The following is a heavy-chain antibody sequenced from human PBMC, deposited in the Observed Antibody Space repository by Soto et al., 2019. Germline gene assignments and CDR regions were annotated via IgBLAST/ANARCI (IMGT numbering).Heavy chain of an antibody. J-gene: IGHJ4*02. V-gene: IGHV3-30*04. CDR1: GFTFSSYA. CDR2: ISYDGSNK. CDR3: ARCQVDWGSSLGYFDY. Sequence: GGSLRLSCAASGFTFSSYAMHWVRQAPGKGLEWVAVISYDGSNKYYADSVKGRFTISRDNSKNTLYLQMNSLRAEDTAVYYCARCQVDWGSSLGYFDYWGQGTLVTVSS. D-gene: IGHD7-27*01.